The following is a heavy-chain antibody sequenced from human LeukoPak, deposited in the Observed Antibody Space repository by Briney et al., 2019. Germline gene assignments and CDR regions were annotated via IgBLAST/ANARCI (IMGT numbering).Heavy chain of an antibody. J-gene: IGHJ6*03. V-gene: IGHV1-8*01. CDR1: GYTFTSYD. CDR3: ARADYDSSGYYYGYYYMDV. Sequence: VASVKVSCKASGYTFTSYDINWVRQATGQGLEWMGWMNPNSGNTGYAQKFQGRVTMTRNTPISTAYMELSSLRSEDTAVYYCARADYDSSGYYYGYYYMDVWGKGTTVTVSS. CDR2: MNPNSGNT. D-gene: IGHD3-22*01.